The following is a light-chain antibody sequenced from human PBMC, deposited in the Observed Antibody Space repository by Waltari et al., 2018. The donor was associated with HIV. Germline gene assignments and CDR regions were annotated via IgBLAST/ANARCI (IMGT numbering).Light chain of an antibody. CDR2: HVN. Sequence: QSALTQPRSVSGSPGQSVTISCTGTSSDVGDYNYVSWYQRHPGKTPNLIIYHVNKRPSGVPDRFSGSKSGNTASLTISGLQAEDEADYYCCSYTGTYVWVFGGGTKLTVL. J-gene: IGLJ3*02. CDR1: SSDVGDYNY. CDR3: CSYTGTYVWV. V-gene: IGLV2-11*01.